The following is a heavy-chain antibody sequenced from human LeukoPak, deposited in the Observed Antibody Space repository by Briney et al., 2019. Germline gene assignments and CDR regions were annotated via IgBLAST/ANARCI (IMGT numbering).Heavy chain of an antibody. V-gene: IGHV4-61*02. Sequence: SETLSLTCTVSGGSISSGSYYWSWIRQPAGKGLEWIGRIYTSGSTNYNPSLKSRVTISVDTSKNQFSLKLSSVTAADTAVYYCARDTGIAVARTDPWGQGTLVTVSS. CDR3: ARDTGIAVARTDP. J-gene: IGHJ5*02. CDR2: IYTSGST. D-gene: IGHD6-19*01. CDR1: GGSISSGSYY.